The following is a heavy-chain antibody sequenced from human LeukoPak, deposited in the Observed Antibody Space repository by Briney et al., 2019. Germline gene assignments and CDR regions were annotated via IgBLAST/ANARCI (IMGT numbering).Heavy chain of an antibody. J-gene: IGHJ4*02. V-gene: IGHV4-34*01. CDR1: GGSFSGYY. Sequence: SETLSLTCAVYGGSFSGYYWSWIRQPPGKGLEWIGEINHSGSTNYNPSLKSRVTISVDTSKNQFSLKLSSVTAADTAVYYCAGTYGSGSYFRDYWGQGTLVTVSS. CDR3: AGTYGSGSYFRDY. CDR2: INHSGST. D-gene: IGHD3-10*01.